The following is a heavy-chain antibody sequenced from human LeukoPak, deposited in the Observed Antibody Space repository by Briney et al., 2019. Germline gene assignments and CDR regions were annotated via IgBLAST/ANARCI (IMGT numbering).Heavy chain of an antibody. CDR2: IKQGGSDK. J-gene: IGHJ4*02. Sequence: GGSLRLSCAASGFTFSSYWMSWVRQAPGKGLEWVANIKQGGSDKYYVDSVKGRFTISRDNAKNSLYLQMNSLRVEDTAVYYCARGATTVTQKDYFDYWGQGTLVTVSS. CDR3: ARGATTVTQKDYFDY. V-gene: IGHV3-7*01. CDR1: GFTFSSYW. D-gene: IGHD4-17*01.